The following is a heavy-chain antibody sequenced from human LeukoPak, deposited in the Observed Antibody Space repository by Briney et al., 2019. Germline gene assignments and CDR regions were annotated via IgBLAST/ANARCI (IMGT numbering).Heavy chain of an antibody. D-gene: IGHD3-10*01. CDR3: SRDEYGSGTPHFDY. Sequence: GGSLRLSCAASGFSFGDYALSWVRQGPGKGLEWVGCIRGKARGGTTEYAASVKGRFTISRDDSKRIAYLQMNSLKTKDTAVYYCSRDEYGSGTPHFDYWGQGTLVTVSS. J-gene: IGHJ4*02. V-gene: IGHV3-49*04. CDR2: IRGKARGGTT. CDR1: GFSFGDYA.